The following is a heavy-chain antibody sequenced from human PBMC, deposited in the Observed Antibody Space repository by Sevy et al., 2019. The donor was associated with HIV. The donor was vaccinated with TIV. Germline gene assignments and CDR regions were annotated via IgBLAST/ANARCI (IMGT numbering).Heavy chain of an antibody. CDR1: GGSISSYY. D-gene: IGHD5-18*01. V-gene: IGHV4-4*07. J-gene: IGHJ3*02. CDR2: IYTSGST. CDR3: ARDPDTAMGNDAFDI. Sequence: SETLSLTCTVSGGSISSYYWSWIRQPAGKGLEWIGRIYTSGSTNYNPSLKSRVTMSVDTSKNQFSLKLSSVTAADTAGYYCARDPDTAMGNDAFDIWGQGTMVTVSS.